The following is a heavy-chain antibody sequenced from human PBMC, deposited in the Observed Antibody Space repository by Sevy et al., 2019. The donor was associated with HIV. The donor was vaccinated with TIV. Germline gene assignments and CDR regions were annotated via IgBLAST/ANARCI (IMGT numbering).Heavy chain of an antibody. CDR3: AKEGRGYHGSGSSDY. J-gene: IGHJ4*02. D-gene: IGHD3-10*01. V-gene: IGHV3-23*01. CDR1: GFTFSSYA. CDR2: ISGSRDST. Sequence: GGSPRLSCAASGFTFSSYAMSWVRQAPGKGLEWVSVISGSRDSTYYVDSVKGRFTISRDNSKNTLYLQMNSLRAEDTAVYYCAKEGRGYHGSGSSDYWGQGALVTVSS.